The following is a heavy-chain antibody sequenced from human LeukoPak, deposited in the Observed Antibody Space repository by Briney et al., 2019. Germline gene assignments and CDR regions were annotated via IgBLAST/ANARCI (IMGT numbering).Heavy chain of an antibody. CDR2: IYTSGST. CDR1: GGSISSDY. V-gene: IGHV4-4*07. CDR3: ARDFFGDKPYYFDY. Sequence: PSETLSLTCTVSGGSISSDYWSWIRQPAGKGLEWIGRIYTSGSTNYNPSLKSRVTMSVDTSKNQFSLKLSSVTAADTAVYYCARDFFGDKPYYFDYWGQGTLVTVSS. J-gene: IGHJ4*02. D-gene: IGHD3-10*01.